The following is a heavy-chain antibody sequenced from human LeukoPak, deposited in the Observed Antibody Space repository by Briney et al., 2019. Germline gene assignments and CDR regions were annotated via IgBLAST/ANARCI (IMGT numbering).Heavy chain of an antibody. D-gene: IGHD5-12*01. V-gene: IGHV1-69*11. CDR1: GGTFNTYS. CDR3: ATGGGYVDAFDI. Sequence: SLKVSCKASGGTFNTYSINWVRQAPGQGFEWMGRIIAILSQANYAQKFQGRVSITADESTTTAYLELRSLRSEDTAVYYCATGGGYVDAFDIWGQGTMVTVSS. J-gene: IGHJ3*02. CDR2: IIAILSQA.